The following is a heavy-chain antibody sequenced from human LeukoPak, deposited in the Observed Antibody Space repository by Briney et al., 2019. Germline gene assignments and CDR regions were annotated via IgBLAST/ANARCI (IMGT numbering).Heavy chain of an antibody. CDR2: ISAYNGNT. CDR3: ARPRRAIFGYGMDV. CDR1: VYTFTSYG. Sequence: ASVKVSCKASVYTFTSYGISWVRQAPGQGLEWMGWISAYNGNTNYAQKLQGRVTMTTDTSTSTAYMELRSLRSDDTAVYYCARPRRAIFGYGMDVWGQGTTVTVSS. V-gene: IGHV1-18*01. J-gene: IGHJ6*02. D-gene: IGHD3-3*01.